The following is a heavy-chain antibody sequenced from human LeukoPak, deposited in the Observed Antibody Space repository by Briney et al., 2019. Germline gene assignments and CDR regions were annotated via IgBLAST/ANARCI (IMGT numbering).Heavy chain of an antibody. CDR1: GGSFSGYY. D-gene: IGHD6-13*01. Sequence: SETLCLTCAVYGGSFSGYYWSWIRQPPGKGLEWIGEINHSGSTNYNPSLKSRVTISVDTSKNQFSLKLSSVTAADTAVYYCARAAQLVRDFDYWGQGTLVTVSS. J-gene: IGHJ4*02. CDR3: ARAAQLVRDFDY. V-gene: IGHV4-34*01. CDR2: INHSGST.